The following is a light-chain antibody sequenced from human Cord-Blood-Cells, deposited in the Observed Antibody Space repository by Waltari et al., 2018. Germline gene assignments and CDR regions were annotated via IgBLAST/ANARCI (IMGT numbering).Light chain of an antibody. CDR3: QQYNSYSVT. CDR1: KSISSW. CDR2: KTS. V-gene: IGKV1-5*03. Sequence: DIQMTQSPSTLSASVGDSVTITCRASKSISSWLAWYQQKPGKAPKLLIYKTSSLESGVPSRFSGSGSGTEFTLTISSLQPDYFATYYCQQYNSYSVTFGQGTKVEIK. J-gene: IGKJ1*01.